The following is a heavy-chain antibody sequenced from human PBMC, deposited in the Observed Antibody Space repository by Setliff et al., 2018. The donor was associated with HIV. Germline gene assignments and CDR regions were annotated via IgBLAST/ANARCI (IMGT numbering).Heavy chain of an antibody. D-gene: IGHD2-8*01. J-gene: IGHJ4*02. CDR1: GGSISSGSYF. CDR3: ARDPYCPNTCYEDFTFDS. Sequence: LSLTCTVSGGSISSGSYFWNWIRQPAGKGLEWIGRIYSSGITNYNPSLKSRLTISLDTSKNQFSLQVTSVTAADTAVYYWARDPYCPNTCYEDFTFDSWGQGTLVTVSS. V-gene: IGHV4-61*02. CDR2: IYSSGIT.